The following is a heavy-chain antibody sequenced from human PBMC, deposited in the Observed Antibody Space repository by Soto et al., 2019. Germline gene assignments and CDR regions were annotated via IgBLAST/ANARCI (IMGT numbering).Heavy chain of an antibody. V-gene: IGHV1-46*01. Sequence: QVQLVQSGAEVKKPGASVKVSCKASGYTFTSYYMHWVRQAPGQGLEWMEIINPSGGSTSYAQKFQGRVTMTRDTSTSTVYMELSSLRSEDTAVYYCARDRGDSNYGNGMDVWGQGTTVTVSS. CDR3: ARDRGDSNYGNGMDV. J-gene: IGHJ6*02. CDR1: GYTFTSYY. D-gene: IGHD4-4*01. CDR2: INPSGGST.